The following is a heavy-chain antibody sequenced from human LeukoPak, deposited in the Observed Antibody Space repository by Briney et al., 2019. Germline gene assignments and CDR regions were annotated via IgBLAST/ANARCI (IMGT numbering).Heavy chain of an antibody. J-gene: IGHJ4*02. D-gene: IGHD3-3*01. Sequence: GGSLRLSCAASGFTFSSYAMTWVRQAPGKGLEWVSYISSSGSTIYYADSVKGRFTISRDNAKNSLYLQMNSLRAEDTAVYYCARVKADFWSGYYFDYWGQGTLVTVSS. V-gene: IGHV3-48*04. CDR2: ISSSGSTI. CDR1: GFTFSSYA. CDR3: ARVKADFWSGYYFDY.